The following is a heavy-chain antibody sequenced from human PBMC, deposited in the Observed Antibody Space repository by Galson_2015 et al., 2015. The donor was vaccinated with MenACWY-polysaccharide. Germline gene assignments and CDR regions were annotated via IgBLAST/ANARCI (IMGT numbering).Heavy chain of an antibody. D-gene: IGHD2/OR15-2a*01. J-gene: IGHJ2*01. V-gene: IGHV3-23*01. CDR1: GFSFSIYV. CDR2: VSASGGGT. Sequence: SLRLSCAASGFSFSIYVMTWVRQAPGKGLEWVSAVSASGGGTYYADSVKGRFTISRDNSNNTVYLHMNSLRAEDTAVFYCVKGRGTTYNWYFDLWGRGTLVTVSS. CDR3: VKGRGTTYNWYFDL.